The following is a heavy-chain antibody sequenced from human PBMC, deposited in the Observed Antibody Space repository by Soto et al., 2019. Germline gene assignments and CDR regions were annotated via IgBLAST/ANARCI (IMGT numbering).Heavy chain of an antibody. Sequence: GGSLRLSCAASGFTFSSYGMHWVRQAPGKGLEWVEVIWYDGSNKYYADSVKGRFTISRDNSKTTLYLQMNSLRAEDTAVYYCARGYYDSSGSSNPNCFDPWGQGTLVTVSS. D-gene: IGHD3-22*01. J-gene: IGHJ5*02. CDR3: ARGYYDSSGSSNPNCFDP. V-gene: IGHV3-33*01. CDR1: GFTFSSYG. CDR2: IWYDGSNK.